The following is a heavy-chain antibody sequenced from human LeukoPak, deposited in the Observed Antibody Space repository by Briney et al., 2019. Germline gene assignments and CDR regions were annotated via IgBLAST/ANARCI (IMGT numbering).Heavy chain of an antibody. CDR1: GFTFSSYW. V-gene: IGHV3-74*01. D-gene: IGHD3-22*01. CDR2: INSDGSST. CDR3: ARYDYYDSSGYKIAEYFQH. J-gene: IGHJ1*01. Sequence: QLGGSLRLSCAASGFTFSSYWMHWVRQAPGKGLVWVSRINSDGSSTSYADSVKGRFTISRDNAKNTLYLQMNSLRAEDTAVYYCARYDYYDSSGYKIAEYFQHWGQGTLVTVSS.